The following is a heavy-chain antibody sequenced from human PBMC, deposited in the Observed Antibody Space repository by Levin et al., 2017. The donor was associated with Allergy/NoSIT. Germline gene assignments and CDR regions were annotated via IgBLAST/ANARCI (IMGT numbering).Heavy chain of an antibody. CDR3: ARDQWQQLYYFDY. V-gene: IGHV3-30*04. D-gene: IGHD6-13*01. Sequence: GESLKISCAASGFTFSSYAMHWVRQAPGKGLEWVAVISYDGSNKYYADSVKGRFTISRDNSKNTLYLQMNSLRAEDTAVYYCARDQWQQLYYFDYWGQGTLVTVSS. J-gene: IGHJ4*02. CDR2: ISYDGSNK. CDR1: GFTFSSYA.